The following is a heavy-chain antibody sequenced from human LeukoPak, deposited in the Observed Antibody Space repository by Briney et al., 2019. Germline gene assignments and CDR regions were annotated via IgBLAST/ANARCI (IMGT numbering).Heavy chain of an antibody. Sequence: GGSLRLSCAASGFTFSSYEMNWVRQAPGKGLEWVSYISSSGSTIYYADSVKGRFTISRDNAKNSLYLQMNSLRAEDTAVYYCARGFVTMVRGGAPYYMDVWGKGTTVTISS. D-gene: IGHD3-10*01. CDR1: GFTFSSYE. J-gene: IGHJ6*03. CDR3: ARGFVTMVRGGAPYYMDV. CDR2: ISSSGSTI. V-gene: IGHV3-48*03.